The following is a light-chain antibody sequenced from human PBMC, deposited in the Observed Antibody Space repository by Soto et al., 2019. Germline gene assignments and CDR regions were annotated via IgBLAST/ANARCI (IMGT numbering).Light chain of an antibody. Sequence: QTVVTQEPSFSVSPGGTVTLTCGLSSGPVFTSSYPNWYQQTPGQAPCTLIFNTNTRSSGVPDRFSGSILGDKAALTITGAQADDDSYYYCLLYLGGGIWVFGGGTKLTVL. CDR3: LLYLGGGIWV. CDR2: NTN. CDR1: SGPVFTSSY. J-gene: IGLJ3*02. V-gene: IGLV8-61*01.